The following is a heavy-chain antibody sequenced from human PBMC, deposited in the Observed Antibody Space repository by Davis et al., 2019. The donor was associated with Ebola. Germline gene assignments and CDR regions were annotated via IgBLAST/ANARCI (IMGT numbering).Heavy chain of an antibody. V-gene: IGHV4-39*07. J-gene: IGHJ4*02. Sequence: SETLSLTCTVSGGSISSSSYYWGWIRQPPGKGLEWIGSIYYSGSTYCNPSVKSRVTISVDTSKNQFSLKLSSVTAADTAVYYCAREGQSIVGAPFDYWGQGTLVTVSS. CDR2: IYYSGST. D-gene: IGHD1-26*01. CDR1: GGSISSSSYY. CDR3: AREGQSIVGAPFDY.